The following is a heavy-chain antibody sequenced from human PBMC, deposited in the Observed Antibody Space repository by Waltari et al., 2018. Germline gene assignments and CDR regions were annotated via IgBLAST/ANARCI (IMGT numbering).Heavy chain of an antibody. CDR3: ARDTGADWYFDL. CDR1: GFTFSSYS. CDR2: ISSSSIYI. D-gene: IGHD7-27*01. V-gene: IGHV3-21*01. Sequence: EVQLVESGGGLVKPGGSLRLSCAASGFTFSSYSMNWVRQAPGKGLEWVSAISSSSIYIYYADSVKGRFTISRDNAKNSLYLQMNSLRAEDTAVYYCARDTGADWYFDLWGRGTLVTVSS. J-gene: IGHJ2*01.